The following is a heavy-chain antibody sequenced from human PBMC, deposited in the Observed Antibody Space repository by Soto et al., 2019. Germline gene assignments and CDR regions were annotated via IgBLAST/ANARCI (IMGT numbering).Heavy chain of an antibody. CDR1: GGSVTSDEGY. D-gene: IGHD5-18*01. J-gene: IGHJ4*02. V-gene: IGHV4-30-4*01. CDR2: ISNSGST. Sequence: SETQSLTCTVSGGSVTSDEGYWTWIRQSPGKGLEWIGYISNSGSTGYNPSLKTRLSMSVDRSKNQFTLRLTSVTAADTAVYFCATESGSTYGYFDHWGQGTQVTVSS. CDR3: ATESGSTYGYFDH.